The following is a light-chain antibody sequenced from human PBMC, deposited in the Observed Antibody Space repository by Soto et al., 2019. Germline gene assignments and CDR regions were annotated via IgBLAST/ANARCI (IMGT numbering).Light chain of an antibody. CDR1: SSDDGGYNH. Sequence: QSALTQHASVSGSPGQSITISCTGTSSDDGGYNHVSWYQHSPGKAPTLILFAVSDRPSGVSHRFSGSKSGNTASLTISGLQAEDEADYYCCPYTSLSTVVLGGGTKLTVL. J-gene: IGLJ2*01. CDR3: CPYTSLSTVV. CDR2: AVS. V-gene: IGLV2-14*01.